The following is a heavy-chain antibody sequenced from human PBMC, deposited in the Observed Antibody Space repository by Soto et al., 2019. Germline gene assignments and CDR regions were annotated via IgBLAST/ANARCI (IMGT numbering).Heavy chain of an antibody. CDR3: ARGARFLEWLSFDH. CDR1: GDTFNRYA. D-gene: IGHD3-3*01. CDR2: IIPIFGTA. J-gene: IGHJ4*02. V-gene: IGHV1-69*13. Sequence: QVQLEQSGAEVKTLGSSVKVSCKASGDTFNRYAISWVRQAPGQGLEWMGGIIPIFGTANYAPQFQDRVAISADESTTIAYMELTSLKSEDTAVYFCARGARFLEWLSFDHWGQGTLVTVSS.